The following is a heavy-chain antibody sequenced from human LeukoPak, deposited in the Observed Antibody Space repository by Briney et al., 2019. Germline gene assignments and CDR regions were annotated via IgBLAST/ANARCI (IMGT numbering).Heavy chain of an antibody. D-gene: IGHD3-10*01. V-gene: IGHV4-34*01. CDR3: AKAENYYGSGSYYKSNWFDP. Sequence: PSETLSLTCAVYGGSFSGYYWSWIRQPPGKGLEWIGEINHSGSTNYNPSLKSRVTISVDTSKNQFSLKLSSVTAADTAVYYCAKAENYYGSGSYYKSNWFDPWGQGTLVTVSS. CDR2: INHSGST. CDR1: GGSFSGYY. J-gene: IGHJ5*02.